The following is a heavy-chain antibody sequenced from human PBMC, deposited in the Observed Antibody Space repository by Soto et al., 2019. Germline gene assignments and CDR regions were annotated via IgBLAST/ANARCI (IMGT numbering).Heavy chain of an antibody. CDR1: GYTFTGYY. CDR3: ARAATGYSSSWYKYYFDY. D-gene: IGHD6-13*01. J-gene: IGHJ4*02. Sequence: ASVKVSCKASGYTFTGYYMHWVRQAPGQGLEWMGWINPNSGGTNYAQKFQGWVTMTRDTSISTAYMEMSRLRSDDTAVYYCARAATGYSSSWYKYYFDYWGQGTLVTVSS. CDR2: INPNSGGT. V-gene: IGHV1-2*04.